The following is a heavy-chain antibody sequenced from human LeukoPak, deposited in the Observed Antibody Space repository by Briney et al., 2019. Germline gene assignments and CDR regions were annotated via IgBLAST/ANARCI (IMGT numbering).Heavy chain of an antibody. CDR3: ARDLGGSYHTFDY. J-gene: IGHJ4*02. D-gene: IGHD1-26*01. V-gene: IGHV3-11*01. CDR2: ISSSGSTI. Sequence: GGSLGLSCAASGFTFSDYYMSWIRQAPGRGLEWVSYISSSGSTIYYADSVKGRFTISRDNAKNSLYLQMNSLRAEDTAVYYCARDLGGSYHTFDYWGQGTLVTVSS. CDR1: GFTFSDYY.